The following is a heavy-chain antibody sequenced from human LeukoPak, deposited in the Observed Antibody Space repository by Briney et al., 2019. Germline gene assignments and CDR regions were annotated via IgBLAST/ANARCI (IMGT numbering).Heavy chain of an antibody. J-gene: IGHJ4*02. Sequence: PGGSLRLSCAASGFTFINAWMTWVRQAPGRGLEWVGRIQSNSDGGTADYAAPVSGRFTISRDDSQNTLYLQIDSLKTEDTAVYYCATDRGLTMIRGLPFDYWAQRTLVTVSS. CDR1: GFTFINAW. V-gene: IGHV3-15*01. CDR3: ATDRGLTMIRGLPFDY. CDR2: IQSNSDGGTA. D-gene: IGHD3-10*01.